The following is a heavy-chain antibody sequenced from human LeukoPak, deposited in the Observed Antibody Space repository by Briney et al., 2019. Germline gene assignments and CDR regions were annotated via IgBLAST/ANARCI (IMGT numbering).Heavy chain of an antibody. Sequence: GGSLRLSCAASGFTFSSYDMHWVRQATGKGPEWVSAIGTAGDTYYPGSVKGRFTISRENAKNSLYLQMNSLRAGDTAVYYCAGGAAAAGTMDYWGQGTLVTVSS. V-gene: IGHV3-13*01. CDR1: GFTFSSYD. CDR3: AGGAAAAGTMDY. J-gene: IGHJ4*02. CDR2: IGTAGDT. D-gene: IGHD6-13*01.